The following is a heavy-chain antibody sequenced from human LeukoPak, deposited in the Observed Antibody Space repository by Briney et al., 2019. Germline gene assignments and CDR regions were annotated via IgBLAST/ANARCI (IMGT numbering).Heavy chain of an antibody. CDR2: IYYSGST. V-gene: IGHV4-59*01. D-gene: IGHD5-18*01. CDR3: ARRRGYSEFDY. Sequence: SETLSLTCTVSGGSISSYYWSWIRQPPGKGLEWIGYIYYSGSTNYNPSLKSRVTISVDTSKNQFSLKLSSVTAADTAVYCCARRRGYSEFDYWGQGTLVTVSS. J-gene: IGHJ4*02. CDR1: GGSISSYY.